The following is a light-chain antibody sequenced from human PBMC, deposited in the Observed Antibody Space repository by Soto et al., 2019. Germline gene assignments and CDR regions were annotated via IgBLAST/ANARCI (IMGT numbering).Light chain of an antibody. V-gene: IGLV3-1*01. CDR3: AAWDDSLNARYV. Sequence: SYELTQPPSVSVSPGQTASITCSGPKVEDQYVCWYQQKPGQSPVLIIYQDNKRPSGIPERFSGSKSGTSASLAIRGLQSEDEADYYCAAWDDSLNARYVFGTGTKLTVL. CDR1: KVEDQY. J-gene: IGLJ1*01. CDR2: QDN.